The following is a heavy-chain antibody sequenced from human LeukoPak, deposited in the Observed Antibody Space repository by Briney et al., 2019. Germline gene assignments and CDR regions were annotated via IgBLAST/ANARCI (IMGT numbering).Heavy chain of an antibody. Sequence: MPGGSLRLSCAASGFTFSSYSMNWVRQAPGKGLEWVSCISSSSSYIYYADSVKGRFTISRDNAKNSLYLQMNSLRVEDTAVYYCARCTTGRTFGSLREIKRSREIDYWGQGTLVTVSS. CDR2: ISSSSSYI. CDR1: GFTFSSYS. J-gene: IGHJ4*02. V-gene: IGHV3-21*01. D-gene: IGHD1-1*01. CDR3: ARCTTGRTFGSLREIKRSREIDY.